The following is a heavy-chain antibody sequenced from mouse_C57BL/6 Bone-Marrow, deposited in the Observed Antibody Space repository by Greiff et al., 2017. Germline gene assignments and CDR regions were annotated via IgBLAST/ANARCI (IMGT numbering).Heavy chain of an antibody. CDR3: AKHYYGSRRAMDY. CDR2: IWGGGST. Sequence: VHLVESGPGLVAPSQSLSITCTVSGFSLTSYGVDWVRQPPGKGLEWLGVIWGGGSTNYNSGLMSRLSISKKNSKSQVFLKMNSLQTDDTAMYYCAKHYYGSRRAMDYWGQGTSVTVSS. V-gene: IGHV2-9*01. D-gene: IGHD1-1*01. J-gene: IGHJ4*01. CDR1: GFSLTSYG.